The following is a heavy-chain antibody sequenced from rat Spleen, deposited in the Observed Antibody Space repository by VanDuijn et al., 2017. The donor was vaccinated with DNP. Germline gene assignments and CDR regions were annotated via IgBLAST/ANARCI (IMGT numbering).Heavy chain of an antibody. CDR2: IWTGGTT. CDR1: GFSLTNYN. CDR3: VRGDFGS. Sequence: QVQLKESGPGLVQPSQTLSLTCTVSGFSLTNYNVHWVRQPTGKGLEWMGIIWTGGTTDYNSALKSRLSITRDNSKNQVFLKIDTVKNDDTAMYFCVRGDFGSWGQGVMVTVSS. D-gene: IGHD4-3*01. J-gene: IGHJ2*01. V-gene: IGHV2-30*01.